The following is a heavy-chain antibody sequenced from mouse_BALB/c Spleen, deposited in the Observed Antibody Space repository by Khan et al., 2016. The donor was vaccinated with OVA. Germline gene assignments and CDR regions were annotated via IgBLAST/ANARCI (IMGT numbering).Heavy chain of an antibody. CDR1: GYSITSNYA. J-gene: IGHJ4*01. V-gene: IGHV3-2*02. D-gene: IGHD1-1*01. CDR3: ARGNYYGYAIDY. Sequence: EVQLLETGPGLVKPSQSLSLTCTVTGYSITSNYAWNWIRQFPGNKLEWVGYISYSGSTNYNPSLKNRISFTRDKSTNQFFMQLNSVTTEDTATCYCARGNYYGYAIDYWGQGTSITVSS. CDR2: ISYSGST.